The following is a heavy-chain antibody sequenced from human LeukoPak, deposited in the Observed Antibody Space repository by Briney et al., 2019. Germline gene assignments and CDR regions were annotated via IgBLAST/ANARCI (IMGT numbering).Heavy chain of an antibody. V-gene: IGHV1-69*13. D-gene: IGHD3-10*01. Sequence: SVKVSCKASGCTFSSYAISWVRQAPGQGLEWMGGIIPIFGTANYAQKFQGRVTITADESTSTAYMELSSLRSDDTAVYYCARWRASGGYYYYYYMDVWGKGTTVTVSS. J-gene: IGHJ6*03. CDR1: GCTFSSYA. CDR2: IIPIFGTA. CDR3: ARWRASGGYYYYYYMDV.